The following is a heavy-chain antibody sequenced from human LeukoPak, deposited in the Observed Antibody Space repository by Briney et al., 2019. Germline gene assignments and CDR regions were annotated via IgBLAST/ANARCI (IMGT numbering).Heavy chain of an antibody. J-gene: IGHJ4*02. V-gene: IGHV3-23*01. CDR1: GFTFSSYA. Sequence: PGASLRLSCAASGFTFSSYAMSWVRQAPGKGLEWVSAVSGRDTSTYYTDSVKGRFTISRDNSKNTLYLQMNSLSAEDTAIYYCAKWGDYDVLTGYYDSDYWGQGTLVTVSS. D-gene: IGHD3-9*01. CDR3: AKWGDYDVLTGYYDSDY. CDR2: VSGRDTST.